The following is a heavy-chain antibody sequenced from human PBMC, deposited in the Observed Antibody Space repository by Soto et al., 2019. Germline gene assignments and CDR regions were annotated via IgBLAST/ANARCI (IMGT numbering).Heavy chain of an antibody. Sequence: ASVNVSCKASGYTFTSYGISWVRQAPGQGLEWMGWISAYNGNKKYAQKLQGRVTMTTDTSTSTAYMELRSLRSDDTAVYYCARGVTPYYFDYWGQGTLVTVSS. CDR2: ISAYNGNK. D-gene: IGHD4-4*01. CDR1: GYTFTSYG. V-gene: IGHV1-18*01. CDR3: ARGVTPYYFDY. J-gene: IGHJ4*02.